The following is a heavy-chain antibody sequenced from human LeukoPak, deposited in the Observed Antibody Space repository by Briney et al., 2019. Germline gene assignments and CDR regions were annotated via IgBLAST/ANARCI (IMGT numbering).Heavy chain of an antibody. J-gene: IGHJ4*02. V-gene: IGHV3-21*01. CDR2: ISGSSNYI. D-gene: IGHD1-26*01. CDR3: ARLGDYSGFGRSPIDY. Sequence: GGSLRLSCAASGFSFSSYSLNWVRQAPGKGLEWVSSISGSSNYIYYADSVKGRFTISRHNAKNSLYLQMNSLRAEDTAVYYCARLGDYSGFGRSPIDYWGQGTLVTVSS. CDR1: GFSFSSYS.